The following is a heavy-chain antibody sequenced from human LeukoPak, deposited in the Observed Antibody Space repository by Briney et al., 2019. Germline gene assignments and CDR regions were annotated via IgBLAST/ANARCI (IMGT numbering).Heavy chain of an antibody. CDR1: GFTFDDYA. D-gene: IGHD2-15*01. V-gene: IGHV3-9*01. Sequence: GGSLRLSCAVSGFTFDDYAMHWVRQVPGKGLEWVSGINWNSDSIGYADSVKGRFTISRDNAKNSLYLQMNSLSAEDTAVYYCARPSFTQGSYFDYWGQGTLVTVSS. CDR2: INWNSDSI. J-gene: IGHJ4*02. CDR3: ARPSFTQGSYFDY.